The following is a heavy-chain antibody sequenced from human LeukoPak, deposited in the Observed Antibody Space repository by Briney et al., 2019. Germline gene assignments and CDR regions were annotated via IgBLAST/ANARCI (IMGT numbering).Heavy chain of an antibody. CDR1: GVTFSNAW. V-gene: IGHV3-21*01. CDR2: ISSTSNHI. Sequence: PGGSLRLSCTGSGVTFSNAWMSWVRQAPGKGLEWVSSISSTSNHIYYADSVKGRFTISRDNAKNSLYLQMNSLRAEDTAVYYCATRVTADSYDASDIWGQGTMVTVSS. CDR3: ATRVTADSYDASDI. J-gene: IGHJ3*02. D-gene: IGHD2-21*02.